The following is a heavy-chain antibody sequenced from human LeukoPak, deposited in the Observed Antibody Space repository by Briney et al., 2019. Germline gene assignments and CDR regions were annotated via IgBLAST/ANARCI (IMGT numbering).Heavy chain of an antibody. D-gene: IGHD1-1*01. Sequence: PGGSLRLSCAASGFTFSSYGMHWVRQAPGKGLEWVAVISYDGSNKYYADSVKGRFTISRDNSKNTLYLQMNSLRAEDTAVYYCAKVGGDWNDSGFDYWGQGTLVTVSS. J-gene: IGHJ4*02. CDR3: AKVGGDWNDSGFDY. CDR2: ISYDGSNK. V-gene: IGHV3-30*18. CDR1: GFTFSSYG.